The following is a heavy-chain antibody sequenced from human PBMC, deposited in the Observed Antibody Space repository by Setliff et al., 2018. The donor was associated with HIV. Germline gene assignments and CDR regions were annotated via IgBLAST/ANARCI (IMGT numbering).Heavy chain of an antibody. CDR2: IIPIFGRT. V-gene: IGHV1-69*05. CDR1: GGTFSGYG. Sequence: SVKVSCKASGGTFSGYGISWVRQAPGQGLEWVGGIIPIFGRTNFAQKFQGRATIRTDESTRTAYLELSSLRSEDTAVYYCARASGFDYDMLTGLPYYFDSWGQGTLVTVSS. J-gene: IGHJ4*02. D-gene: IGHD3-9*01. CDR3: ARASGFDYDMLTGLPYYFDS.